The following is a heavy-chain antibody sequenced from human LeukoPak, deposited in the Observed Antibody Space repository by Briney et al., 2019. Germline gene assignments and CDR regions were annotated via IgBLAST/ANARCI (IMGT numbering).Heavy chain of an antibody. D-gene: IGHD3-10*01. CDR1: AFTFNNYA. CDR2: SSASGDSP. V-gene: IGHV3-23*01. Sequence: GGSLRLSCTASAFTFNNYAMSWVRQAPGKGLEWVSASSASGDSPYYADSVKGRFTISRDNSKNTLDLQMNSLRVEDTAVYYCAKGVYGSGSYREYFEQWGQGTLVTVSS. CDR3: AKGVYGSGSYREYFEQ. J-gene: IGHJ1*01.